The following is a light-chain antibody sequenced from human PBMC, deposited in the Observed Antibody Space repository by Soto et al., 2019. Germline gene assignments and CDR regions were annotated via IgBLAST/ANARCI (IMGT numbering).Light chain of an antibody. CDR3: QQYGSS. J-gene: IGKJ3*01. CDR1: QSVSSSY. V-gene: IGKV3-20*01. Sequence: EIVLTQSPGTVSLSLGESATLSCRASQSVSSSYLAWYQQKPGQAPRLLIYGASSRATGIPDRFSGSGSGTDFTLTISRREPDDFAVYYCQQYGSSFGPGTKVD. CDR2: GAS.